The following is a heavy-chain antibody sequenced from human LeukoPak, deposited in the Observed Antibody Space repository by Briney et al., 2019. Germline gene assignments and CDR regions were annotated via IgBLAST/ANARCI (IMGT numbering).Heavy chain of an antibody. Sequence: ASVKVSCKASGYTFTSYDINWVRQATGQGLEWMGWMNPNSGNTGYAQKFQGRVTMTRNTSISTAYMELSSLRSEDTAVHYCARGLYDYDFWSGYYSNNWFDPWGQGTLVTVSS. D-gene: IGHD3-3*01. CDR2: MNPNSGNT. CDR1: GYTFTSYD. CDR3: ARGLYDYDFWSGYYSNNWFDP. V-gene: IGHV1-8*01. J-gene: IGHJ5*02.